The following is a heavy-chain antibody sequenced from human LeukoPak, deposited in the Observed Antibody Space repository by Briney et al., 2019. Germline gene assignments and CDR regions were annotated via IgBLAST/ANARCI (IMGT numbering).Heavy chain of an antibody. CDR2: IKQDGTEK. CDR1: GFTFTTYW. D-gene: IGHD2-21*02. Sequence: GESLRLSCAASGFTFTTYWLGWVRQPPGKGLEWVANIKQDGTEKYYVDSVKGRFTISRDNAKNSLYLQMNSLRAEDTALYYCAKDRLSRPYYFDYWGQGTLVTVSS. V-gene: IGHV3-7*03. J-gene: IGHJ4*02. CDR3: AKDRLSRPYYFDY.